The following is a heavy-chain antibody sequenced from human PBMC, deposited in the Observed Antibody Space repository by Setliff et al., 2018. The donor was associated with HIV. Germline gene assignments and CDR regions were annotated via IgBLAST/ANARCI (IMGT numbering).Heavy chain of an antibody. CDR1: GYSFTGYW. CDR2: IYPGDSDT. Sequence: GESLKISCKGLGYSFTGYWIGWVRQMPGKGLEWMGIIYPGDSDTRYIPSFEGQVTISADRSITTAYLQWSSLEASDTAMYFCARVWGGGPNGAPFDFWGQGTLVTAPQ. CDR3: ARVWGGGPNGAPFDF. D-gene: IGHD2-8*01. V-gene: IGHV5-51*01. J-gene: IGHJ4*02.